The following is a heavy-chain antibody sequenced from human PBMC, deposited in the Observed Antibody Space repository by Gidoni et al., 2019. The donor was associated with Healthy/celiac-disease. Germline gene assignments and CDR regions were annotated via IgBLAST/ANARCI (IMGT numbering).Heavy chain of an antibody. J-gene: IGHJ5*02. V-gene: IGHV4-34*01. Sequence: DGLEWIGEINHSGSTNYNPSLKSRVTISVDTSKNQFSLKLSSVTAADTAVYYCARGLAPPQIAARPLWGRQNWFDPWGQGTLVTVSS. D-gene: IGHD6-6*01. CDR3: ARGLAPPQIAARPLWGRQNWFDP. CDR2: INHSGST.